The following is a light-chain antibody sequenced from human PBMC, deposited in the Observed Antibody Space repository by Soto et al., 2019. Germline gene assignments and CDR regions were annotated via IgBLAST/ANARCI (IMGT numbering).Light chain of an antibody. V-gene: IGLV1-47*01. CDR2: RNN. J-gene: IGLJ3*02. CDR3: AVWDDSLSGPV. Sequence: VLTQSPSASGTPGQRVTISCSGSSSNIETNYVYWYHQLPGTAPKLLIYRNNERPSGVPDRFSGSKSGTSASLAISGLRSEDEADYYCAVWDDSLSGPVFGGGTKVTVL. CDR1: SSNIETNY.